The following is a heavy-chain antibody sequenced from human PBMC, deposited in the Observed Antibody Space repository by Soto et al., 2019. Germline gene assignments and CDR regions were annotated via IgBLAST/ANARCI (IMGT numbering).Heavy chain of an antibody. J-gene: IGHJ6*02. CDR3: AKGVKVILYYYYGMDV. Sequence: GGSLRLSCAASGFTFSSYAMSWVRQAPGKGLEWVSAISGSGGSTYYADTVKGRFTIPRDNSKNTLYLQMNSLRAEETAVYYCAKGVKVILYYYYGMDVWGQGTTVTVSS. CDR1: GFTFSSYA. D-gene: IGHD3-16*02. CDR2: ISGSGGST. V-gene: IGHV3-23*01.